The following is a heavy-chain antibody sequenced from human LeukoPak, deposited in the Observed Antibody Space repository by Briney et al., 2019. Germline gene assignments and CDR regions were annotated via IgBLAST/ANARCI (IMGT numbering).Heavy chain of an antibody. CDR3: ATIKRGSIFGYFDF. Sequence: SDTLSVTCTVSGVSISSHYRSWLGQPPAKGLEGIGYMFDNENTKDNPSLKSRISLSADTSKNQFSLRLSSVTAADTGVYYCATIKRGSIFGYFDFWAQGIVVTVSS. D-gene: IGHD5-18*01. CDR2: MFDNENT. CDR1: GVSISSHY. J-gene: IGHJ4*02. V-gene: IGHV4-59*07.